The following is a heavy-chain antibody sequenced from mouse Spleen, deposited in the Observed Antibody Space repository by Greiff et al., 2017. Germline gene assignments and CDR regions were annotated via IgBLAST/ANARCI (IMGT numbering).Heavy chain of an antibody. V-gene: IGHV5-6*01. CDR2: ISSGGSYT. D-gene: IGHD3-3*01. CDR3: ARPGAGDVYYFDY. CDR1: GFTFSSYG. J-gene: IGHJ2*01. Sequence: EVQLVESGGDLVKPGGSLKLSCAASGFTFSSYGMSWVRQTPDKRLEWVATISSGGSYTYYPDSVKGRFTISRDNAKNTLYLQMSSLKSEDTAMYYCARPGAGDVYYFDYWGQGTTLTVSS.